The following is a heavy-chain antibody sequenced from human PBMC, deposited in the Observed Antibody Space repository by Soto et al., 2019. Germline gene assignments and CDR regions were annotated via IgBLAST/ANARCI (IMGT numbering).Heavy chain of an antibody. V-gene: IGHV3-7*03. J-gene: IGHJ4*02. CDR1: GFSLSTHW. D-gene: IGHD7-27*01. CDR3: ATDLNWAST. CDR2: IKQDGSEI. Sequence: EVQMVESGGGLVQPGGSLRLSCAASGFSLSTHWMTWVRQAPGKGLEWVASIKQDGSEIFYVDSVKGRFTISRDNAKNSLSLQMNSLRVEDAAVYYCATDLNWASTWGQGTLVNVSS.